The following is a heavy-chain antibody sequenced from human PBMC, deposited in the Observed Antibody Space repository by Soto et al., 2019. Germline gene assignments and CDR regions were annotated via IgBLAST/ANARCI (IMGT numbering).Heavy chain of an antibody. D-gene: IGHD6-19*01. CDR2: ISSNGGST. CDR1: GFTFSSYA. CDR3: ARDPYSSGWFDY. V-gene: IGHV3-64*01. Sequence: GGSLRLSCAASGFTFSSYAMHWVRQAPGKGLEYVSAISSNGGSTYYANSVKGRFTISRDNSKNTLYLQMGSLRAEDMAVYYCARDPYSSGWFDYWGQGTLVTVSS. J-gene: IGHJ4*02.